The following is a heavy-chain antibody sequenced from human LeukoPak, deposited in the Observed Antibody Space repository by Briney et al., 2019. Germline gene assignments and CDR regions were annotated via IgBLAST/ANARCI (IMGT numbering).Heavy chain of an antibody. D-gene: IGHD3-10*01. Sequence: GASVTVSCKASGYTFTSYDFNWVRQAPGQGLEWMGWMKPNSGQAGYAQKFLGRVTMTRDTSISTAYMELSSLRSEDTAVYYCARDLGDQDFDYWGQGTLVTVSS. CDR1: GYTFTSYD. J-gene: IGHJ4*02. V-gene: IGHV1-8*01. CDR3: ARDLGDQDFDY. CDR2: MKPNSGQA.